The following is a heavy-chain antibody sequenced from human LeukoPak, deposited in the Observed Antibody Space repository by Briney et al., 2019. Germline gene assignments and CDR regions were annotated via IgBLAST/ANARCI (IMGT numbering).Heavy chain of an antibody. CDR3: ARDWGVGGRPGYMDV. CDR2: IYYSGNT. J-gene: IGHJ6*03. V-gene: IGHV4-59*01. D-gene: IGHD6-6*01. Sequence: PSETLSLTCTVSGGSISNKYWSWIRQPPGKRLEWIGYIYYSGNTNYNPSLKSRVTILVDTSKNQVSLKLSAVTAADTAVYFCARDWGVGGRPGYMDVRGKGTTVTVSS. CDR1: GGSISNKY.